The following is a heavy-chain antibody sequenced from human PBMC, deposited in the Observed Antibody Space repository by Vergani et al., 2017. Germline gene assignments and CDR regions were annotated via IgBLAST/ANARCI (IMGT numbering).Heavy chain of an antibody. J-gene: IGHJ3*02. D-gene: IGHD3-3*01. CDR1: GFTFSSYG. V-gene: IGHV3-33*01. Sequence: QVQLVESGGGVVQPGRSLRLSCAASGFTFSSYGMHWVRQAPGKGLEWVAVIWYDGSNKYYADSVKGRFTISRDNSKNTLYLQMNSLRAEDTAVYYCARNYDFWSGYHHDAFDIWGQGTMVTVSS. CDR2: IWYDGSNK. CDR3: ARNYDFWSGYHHDAFDI.